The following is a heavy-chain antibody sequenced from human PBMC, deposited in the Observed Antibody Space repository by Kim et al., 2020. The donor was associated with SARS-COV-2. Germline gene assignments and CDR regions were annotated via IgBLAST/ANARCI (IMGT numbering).Heavy chain of an antibody. Sequence: GGSLRLSCTASGFAFSSYWMTWIRQVPGKGLELVANIKQDGSETYYVDSVKGRFTISRNNAQNSLYLQMNSLRGDDTAVYYCGGGARHDYWGQGTLVTVS. D-gene: IGHD1-26*01. CDR1: GFAFSSYW. V-gene: IGHV3-7*01. CDR3: GGGARHDY. CDR2: IKQDGSET. J-gene: IGHJ4*02.